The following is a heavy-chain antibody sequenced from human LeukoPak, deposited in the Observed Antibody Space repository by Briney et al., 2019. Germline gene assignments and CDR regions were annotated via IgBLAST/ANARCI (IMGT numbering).Heavy chain of an antibody. CDR1: GGSISSGGYY. D-gene: IGHD6-13*01. J-gene: IGHJ3*02. CDR2: IYYSGST. V-gene: IGHV4-61*08. CDR3: ARVSSSWSGAFDI. Sequence: SETLSLTCTVSGGSISSGGYYWSWIRQHPGKGLEWIGYIYYSGSTNYNPSLKSRVTISVDTSKNQFSLKLSSVTAADTAVYYCARVSSSWSGAFDIWGQGTMVTVSS.